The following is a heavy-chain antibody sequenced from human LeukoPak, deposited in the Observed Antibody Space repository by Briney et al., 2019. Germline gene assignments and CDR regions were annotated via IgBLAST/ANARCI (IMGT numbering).Heavy chain of an antibody. V-gene: IGHV4-59*01. Sequence: AETESLICTVSSGSIRSCYWSWILQPPGKGLEWIGDIYYSGGTNYNTSLKSRVTISADTSKNQFSLKLSSVTAADTAVYYCAREYYGSGIYVIDYWGQGNIGSVSS. CDR2: IYYSGGT. D-gene: IGHD3-10*01. J-gene: IGHJ4*01. CDR3: AREYYGSGIYVIDY. CDR1: SGSIRSCY.